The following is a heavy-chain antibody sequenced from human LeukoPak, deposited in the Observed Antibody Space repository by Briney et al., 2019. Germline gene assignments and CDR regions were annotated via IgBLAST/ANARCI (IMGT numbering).Heavy chain of an antibody. V-gene: IGHV1-18*01. CDR3: AGDRPSTTPDY. Sequence: ASVKVSCKASGYTFTSYGISWVRQAPGQGLEWMGWISAYNGNTNYAQKLQGRVTMTTDTSTSTAYMELRSLRSNDTAVYYCAGDRPSTTPDYLGQGTLVTVSS. CDR1: GYTFTSYG. J-gene: IGHJ4*02. CDR2: ISAYNGNT. D-gene: IGHD1-1*01.